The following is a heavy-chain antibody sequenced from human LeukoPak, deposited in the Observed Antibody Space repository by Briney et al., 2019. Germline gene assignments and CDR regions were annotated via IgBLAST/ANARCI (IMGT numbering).Heavy chain of an antibody. D-gene: IGHD6-19*01. CDR2: IKQDGSEK. J-gene: IGHJ3*02. CDR1: GFTFSSYW. V-gene: IGHV3-7*01. Sequence: QPGGSLRLSCAASGFTFSSYWMSWVRRAPGKGLEWVANIKQDGSEKYYVDSVKGRFTISRDNAKNSLYLQMNSLRAEDTAVYYCARAGSSSGWYDAFDIWGQGTMVTVSS. CDR3: ARAGSSSGWYDAFDI.